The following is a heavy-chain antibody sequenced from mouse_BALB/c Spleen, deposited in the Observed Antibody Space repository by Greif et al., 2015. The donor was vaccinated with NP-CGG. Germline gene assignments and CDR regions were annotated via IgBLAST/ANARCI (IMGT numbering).Heavy chain of an antibody. CDR1: GYTFTSYW. J-gene: IGHJ3*01. D-gene: IGHD1-1*01. CDR2: IYPSDSYT. V-gene: IGHV1-69*02. Sequence: VQLQQSGAELVRPGASVKLSCKASGYTFTSYWINWVKQRPGQGLEWIGNIYPSDSYTNYNQKFKDKATLTVDKSSSTAYMQLSSPTSEDSAVYYCTRSGYYGSSSWFAYWGQGTLVTVSA. CDR3: TRSGYYGSSSWFAY.